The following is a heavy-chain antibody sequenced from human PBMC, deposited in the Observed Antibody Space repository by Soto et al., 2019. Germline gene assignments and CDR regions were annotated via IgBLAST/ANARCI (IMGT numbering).Heavy chain of an antibody. CDR1: GFSLSSYE. J-gene: IGHJ3*02. Sequence: EAQLVESGGGLVQPGGSLRLSCTAFGFSLSSYEMDWVRQAPGKGLEWVSHISRSGSPIYYADSVKGRFTISRDNAKNSVFLQMNSLRAEDTAVYYCARAFGDYLIDAFDIWGQGTMVTVSS. CDR2: ISRSGSPI. CDR3: ARAFGDYLIDAFDI. D-gene: IGHD4-17*01. V-gene: IGHV3-48*03.